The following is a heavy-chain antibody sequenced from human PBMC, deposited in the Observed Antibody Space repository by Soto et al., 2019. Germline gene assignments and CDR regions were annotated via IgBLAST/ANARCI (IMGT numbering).Heavy chain of an antibody. J-gene: IGHJ4*02. CDR3: ARRPYGDYGDYFDY. Sequence: EVQLVESGGSLVQPGGSLRLSCAASGFTFSSFWMSWVRQAPGKGLEWVANIKQDGSEKYYVDSVRGRFSISRDNAKNSLFLQMNSLRADDTAVYYCARRPYGDYGDYFDYWGQGTLVTVSS. D-gene: IGHD4-17*01. V-gene: IGHV3-7*01. CDR1: GFTFSSFW. CDR2: IKQDGSEK.